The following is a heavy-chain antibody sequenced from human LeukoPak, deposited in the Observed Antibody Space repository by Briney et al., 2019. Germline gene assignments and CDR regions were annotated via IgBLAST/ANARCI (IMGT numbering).Heavy chain of an antibody. Sequence: GGSLRLSCAASGFTFSDHYMGWSRHAAGPGEGGVSDISSSASTIYHAESVPDRFTSSRDNAKNSLYLQMNSLTAEDTAVYYCAREPRDYTMYYCDCWGQGTLVTVSS. CDR1: GFTFSDHY. D-gene: IGHD4-11*01. CDR2: ISSSASTI. J-gene: IGHJ4*02. CDR3: AREPRDYTMYYCDC. V-gene: IGHV3-11*04.